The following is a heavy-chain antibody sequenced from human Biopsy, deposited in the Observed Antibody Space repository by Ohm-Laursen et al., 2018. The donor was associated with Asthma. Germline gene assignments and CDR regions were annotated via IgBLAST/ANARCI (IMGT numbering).Heavy chain of an antibody. CDR3: ARAVDYSHYYGIDI. CDR1: GYTFNSAG. CDR2: ISVYNGNT. Sequence: SVKVSCKVSGYTFNSAGITWVRQAPGQGLEWMGWISVYNGNTKVAQKLQDRVTMITDTSTSTAYMELRSLRSDDTAVYFCARAVDYSHYYGIDIWGQGTTVTVS. J-gene: IGHJ6*02. V-gene: IGHV1-18*01. D-gene: IGHD3-10*01.